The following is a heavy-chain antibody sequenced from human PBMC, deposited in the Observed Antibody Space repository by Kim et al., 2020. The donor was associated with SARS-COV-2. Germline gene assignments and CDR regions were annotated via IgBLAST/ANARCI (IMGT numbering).Heavy chain of an antibody. J-gene: IGHJ4*02. CDR2: ITPIDGAT. CDR1: GYIFTSNK. Sequence: ASVKVSCKASGYIFTSNKMQWVRQAPGQGLEWMGIITPIDGATSYTQKFQGRVTMTRDTSTSTVYMELSSLNPEDTAVYYCARDNTAWSIDYWDQGTLVTVSS. CDR3: ARDNTAWSIDY. V-gene: IGHV1-46*01. D-gene: IGHD2-21*02.